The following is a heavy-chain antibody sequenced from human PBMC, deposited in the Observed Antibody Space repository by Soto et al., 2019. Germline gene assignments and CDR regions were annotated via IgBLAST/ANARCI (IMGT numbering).Heavy chain of an antibody. CDR3: AGQALSAEGTWGMDV. V-gene: IGHV4-39*01. CDR1: GGSISSGSQY. Sequence: PSETLSLTCSVSGGSISSGSQYWGWIRQPPGKGLEWIGNIFYGGSTFYNPSLKSRVAMSVDTSKNQFSLDLSSVTAADTAVYSCAGQALSAEGTWGMDVWGQGTTVTVSS. J-gene: IGHJ6*02. CDR2: IFYGGST. D-gene: IGHD2-15*01.